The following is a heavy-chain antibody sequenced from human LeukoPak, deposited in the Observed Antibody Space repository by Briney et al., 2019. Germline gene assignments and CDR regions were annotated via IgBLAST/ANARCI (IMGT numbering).Heavy chain of an antibody. Sequence: GSSVKVSCKASGGTFSSYAISWVRQAPGQGLEWMGRIIPILGIANYVQKFQGRVTITADKSTSTAYMELSSLRSEDTAVYYCARDFRVRGHDSSGYYSFDYWGQGTLVTVSS. D-gene: IGHD3-22*01. CDR1: GGTFSSYA. CDR2: IIPILGIA. CDR3: ARDFRVRGHDSSGYYSFDY. J-gene: IGHJ4*02. V-gene: IGHV1-69*04.